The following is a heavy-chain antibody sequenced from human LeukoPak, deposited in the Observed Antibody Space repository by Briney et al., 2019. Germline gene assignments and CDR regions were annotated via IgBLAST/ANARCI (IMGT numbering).Heavy chain of an antibody. Sequence: SETLSLTCTLSGVSISTYHWSWIRQPPGKGLEWIGYIYYSGSTNYNPSLKSRVTISVDTSKNQFSLKLSSVTAADTAVYYCARGGRATSNYWGQGTLVTVSS. D-gene: IGHD1-26*01. CDR3: ARGGRATSNY. CDR2: IYYSGST. J-gene: IGHJ4*02. V-gene: IGHV4-59*01. CDR1: GVSISTYH.